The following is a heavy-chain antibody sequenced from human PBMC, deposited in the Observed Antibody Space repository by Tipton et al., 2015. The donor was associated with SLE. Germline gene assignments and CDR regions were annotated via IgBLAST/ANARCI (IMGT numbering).Heavy chain of an antibody. CDR2: IYTSGST. CDR1: GASINSNF. V-gene: IGHV4-4*09. J-gene: IGHJ4*02. Sequence: TLSLTCTVSGASINSNFWSWIRQPAGKGLEWIGYIYTSGSTYYNPSLKSRVTISVDTSKNQFSLKLSSVTAADTAVYYCATAEYSFGRFDYWGQGTLVTVSS. CDR3: ATAEYSFGRFDY. D-gene: IGHD3-16*01.